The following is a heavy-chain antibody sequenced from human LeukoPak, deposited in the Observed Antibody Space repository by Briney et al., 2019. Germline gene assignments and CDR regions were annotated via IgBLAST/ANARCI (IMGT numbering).Heavy chain of an antibody. D-gene: IGHD3-10*01. J-gene: IGHJ3*02. CDR3: ARDSGSINVLLWFGDALDI. V-gene: IGHV3-48*01. Sequence: GGSLRLSCAASGFTFSSYSMNWVRQAPGKGLEWVSYISSSSSTIYYADSVKGRFTISRDNAKNSLYLQMNSLRAEDTAVYYCARDSGSINVLLWFGDALDIWGQGTMVTVSS. CDR1: GFTFSSYS. CDR2: ISSSSSTI.